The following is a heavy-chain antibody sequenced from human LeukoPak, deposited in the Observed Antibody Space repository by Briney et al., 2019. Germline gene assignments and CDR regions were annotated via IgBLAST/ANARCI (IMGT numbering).Heavy chain of an antibody. D-gene: IGHD2-2*01. CDR3: AKVTSSYNYFDY. J-gene: IGHJ4*02. Sequence: GGSLRLSCAASGFTFSTYAMGWVRHVPGRGLEWVSTIRGSGGRTLYADSVKGRFVISRDNSKNTLYLQMNSLRAEDTAVYYCAKVTSSYNYFDYWGQGAPVTVSS. V-gene: IGHV3-23*01. CDR1: GFTFSTYA. CDR2: IRGSGGRT.